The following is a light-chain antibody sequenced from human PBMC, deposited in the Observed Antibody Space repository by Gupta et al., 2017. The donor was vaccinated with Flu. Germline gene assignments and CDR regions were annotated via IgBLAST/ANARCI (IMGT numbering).Light chain of an antibody. CDR3: QAWDRTSDNYV. Sequence: GERARTTGGGNKVGSKSVNWYHQKPGPSPVLLVYDNSDRHSVIPERFSGSNSGTTATVTITRVQAGDEADYYCQAWDRTSDNYVFGSGTKLTVL. CDR1: KVGSKS. CDR2: DNS. V-gene: IGLV3-21*02. J-gene: IGLJ1*01.